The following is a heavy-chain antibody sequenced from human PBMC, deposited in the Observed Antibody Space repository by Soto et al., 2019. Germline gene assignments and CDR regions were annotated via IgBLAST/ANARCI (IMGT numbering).Heavy chain of an antibody. V-gene: IGHV3-23*01. CDR2: ISGNSGTT. J-gene: IGHJ4*02. CDR3: AKGRAITVFGVITPFDS. D-gene: IGHD3-3*01. Sequence: EVQLFESGGDFKQPGGSLRLSCEGSGFNFSNYALNWVRQAPGKRLEWVSVISGNSGTTYYAASVKGRFTISRDNSKKTLYLQMNSLRADDTAVYYCAKGRAITVFGVITPFDSWGQGTLVTVSS. CDR1: GFNFSNYA.